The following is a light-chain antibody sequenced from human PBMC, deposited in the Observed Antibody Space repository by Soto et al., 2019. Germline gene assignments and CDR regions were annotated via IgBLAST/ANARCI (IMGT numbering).Light chain of an antibody. CDR1: SSDIGGYDY. Sequence: LTQPPSVSGSPGQSVTISCTGTSSDIGGYDYVSWYQQRPGKALKLLIYDVTKRPSGVPDRFSGSKSGNTASLTISGLQGEDEADSFCCSYGGSVPYVFGTGTKVTVL. V-gene: IGLV2-11*01. CDR3: CSYGGSVPYV. J-gene: IGLJ1*01. CDR2: DVT.